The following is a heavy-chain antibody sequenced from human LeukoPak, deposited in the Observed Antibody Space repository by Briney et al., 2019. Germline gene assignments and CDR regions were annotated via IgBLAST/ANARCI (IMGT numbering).Heavy chain of an antibody. CDR2: ISGSGGST. D-gene: IGHD6-19*01. CDR3: AKESGSSGWPTFLDY. V-gene: IGHV3-23*01. J-gene: IGHJ4*02. Sequence: GGSLRLSCAASGFTFTSYAMSWVRQAPGKGLEWVSAISGSGGSTYYADSVKGRFTISRDNSKNTLYLQMNSLRAEDTAVYYCAKESGSSGWPTFLDYWGQGTLVTVCS. CDR1: GFTFTSYA.